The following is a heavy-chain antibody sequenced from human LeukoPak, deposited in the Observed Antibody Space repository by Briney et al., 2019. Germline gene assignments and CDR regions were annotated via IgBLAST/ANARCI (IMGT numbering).Heavy chain of an antibody. V-gene: IGHV1-18*01. CDR3: ERSDYSDSSAYPFDY. D-gene: IGHD3-22*01. Sequence: ASVKVSCKASGYTFTNYGLIWVRQAPGQGHEWMGWISPYNGNTDYTQNLQGRVTITTDTSTSTDYMELRSLRSDDTAVYYCERSDYSDSSAYPFDYWGQGTLVTVSS. CDR2: ISPYNGNT. CDR1: GYTFTNYG. J-gene: IGHJ4*02.